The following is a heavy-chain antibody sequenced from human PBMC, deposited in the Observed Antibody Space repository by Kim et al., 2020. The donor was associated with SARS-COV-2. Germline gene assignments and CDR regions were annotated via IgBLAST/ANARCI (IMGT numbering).Heavy chain of an antibody. V-gene: IGHV3-23*01. D-gene: IGHD2-21*02. CDR1: GFTFNRYA. J-gene: IGHJ4*02. Sequence: GGSLRLSCAASGFTFNRYAMNWVRQAPGKGLEWVSGITSSGDTTYYTDSVRGHFSISRDNSKNTVYLQMNSLRAEDTAVYYCAKGAGSDSESYWGQGTLVTVSS. CDR3: AKGAGSDSESY. CDR2: ITSSGDTT.